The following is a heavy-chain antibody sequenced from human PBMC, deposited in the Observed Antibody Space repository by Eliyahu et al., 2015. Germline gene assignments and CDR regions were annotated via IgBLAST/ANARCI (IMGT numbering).Heavy chain of an antibody. CDR2: MNPNSGNT. V-gene: IGHV1-8*01. Sequence: QVQLVQSGAEVKKPGASVKFSCKASGYTFTSYDINWVRPATGQGLEWMGWMNPNSGNTGYAQKFQGRVTMTRNTSISTAYMELSSLRSEDTAVYYCARDSSWLNWFDPWGQGTLVTVSS. CDR1: GYTFTSYD. CDR3: ARDSSWLNWFDP. D-gene: IGHD6-13*01. J-gene: IGHJ5*02.